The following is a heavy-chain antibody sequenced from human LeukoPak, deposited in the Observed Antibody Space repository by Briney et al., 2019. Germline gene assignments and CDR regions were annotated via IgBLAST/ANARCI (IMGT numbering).Heavy chain of an antibody. CDR2: ISGNGGST. D-gene: IGHD5-24*01. CDR1: GFTFSSYA. Sequence: GGSLRLSCAASGFTFSSYAISWVRQAPGPGLDWVSAISGNGGSTYYADSVKGRFTISRDNSKNTLYLQMNSLGAEDTAVYYCAKDGMATISYYFDYWGQGTLVTVSS. CDR3: AKDGMATISYYFDY. J-gene: IGHJ4*02. V-gene: IGHV3-23*01.